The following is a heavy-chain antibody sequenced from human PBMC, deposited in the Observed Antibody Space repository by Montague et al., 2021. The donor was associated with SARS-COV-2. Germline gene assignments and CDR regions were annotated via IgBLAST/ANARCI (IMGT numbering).Heavy chain of an antibody. V-gene: IGHV1-24*01. CDR2: FDPEDGET. CDR3: ATVLEKDYGGYYFDY. D-gene: IGHD4-17*01. Sequence: SVKVSCKVSGYTLTELSMHWVRQAPGKGLEWMGGFDPEDGETIYAQKFQGRVTMTEDTSTDTAYTELSSLRSEDTAVYYCATVLEKDYGGYYFDYWGQGTLVTVSS. J-gene: IGHJ4*02. CDR1: GYTLTELS.